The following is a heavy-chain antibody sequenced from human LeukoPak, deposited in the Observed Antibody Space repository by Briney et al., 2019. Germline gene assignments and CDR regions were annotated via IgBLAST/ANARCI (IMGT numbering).Heavy chain of an antibody. D-gene: IGHD5-18*01. CDR2: IRSKAYGGTT. Sequence: PGRSLRLSCTASGFTFGDYAMSWVRQAPGKGLEWVGFIRSKAYGGTTEYAASAKGRFTISRDDSKSIAYLQMNSLKTEDTAVYYCTREGDTAMVRRYFDYWGQGTLVTVSS. CDR3: TREGDTAMVRRYFDY. V-gene: IGHV3-49*04. CDR1: GFTFGDYA. J-gene: IGHJ4*02.